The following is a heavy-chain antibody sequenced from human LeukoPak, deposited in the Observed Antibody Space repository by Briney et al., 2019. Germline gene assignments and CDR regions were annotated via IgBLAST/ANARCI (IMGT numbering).Heavy chain of an antibody. CDR1: GYTFTSYD. CDR3: ARGGVAYCGGDCSPIWFDP. J-gene: IGHJ5*02. V-gene: IGHV1-8*03. Sequence: ASVKVSCKASGYTFTSYDINWVRQATGQGLEWMGWMNPNSGNTGYAQKFQGRVTITRNNSISTAYMELSSLRSEDTAVYYCARGGVAYCGGDCSPIWFDPWGQGTLVTVSS. CDR2: MNPNSGNT. D-gene: IGHD2-21*01.